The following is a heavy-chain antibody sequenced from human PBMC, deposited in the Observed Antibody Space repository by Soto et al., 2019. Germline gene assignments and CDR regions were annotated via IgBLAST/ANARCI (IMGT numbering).Heavy chain of an antibody. D-gene: IGHD2-2*01. V-gene: IGHV1-2*02. J-gene: IGHJ6*02. Sequence: ASVKVSCKTSGYTFTGYYIHCVRQAPGRVLEWMGWVNPNSGSANYAQKFQGRVTMTRDTSIRTVYMEMNRLKSDDTALYYCAKSAAFYYYGMDVWGQGTTVTVSS. CDR1: GYTFTGYY. CDR2: VNPNSGSA. CDR3: AKSAAFYYYGMDV.